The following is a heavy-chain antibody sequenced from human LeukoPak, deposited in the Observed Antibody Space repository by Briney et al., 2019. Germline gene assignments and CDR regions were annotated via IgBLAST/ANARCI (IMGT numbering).Heavy chain of an antibody. Sequence: SETLSLTCTVSGGSISTIDYYWGWIRQPPGKGLEWIGNIYYSGTTYYNPSLKSRVTISIDTSKNQFSLKLSPVTAADTAVYYCARAARQGFTMIVVPFFYFDLWGRGTLVTVSS. V-gene: IGHV4-39*01. D-gene: IGHD3-22*01. CDR1: GGSISTIDYY. CDR2: IYYSGTT. J-gene: IGHJ2*01. CDR3: ARAARQGFTMIVVPFFYFDL.